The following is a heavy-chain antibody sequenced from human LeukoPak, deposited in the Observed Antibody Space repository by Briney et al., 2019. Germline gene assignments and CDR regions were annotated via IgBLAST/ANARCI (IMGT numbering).Heavy chain of an antibody. CDR1: GFTFSSYS. CDR3: AKDRYYYDSSIGLYYFDY. Sequence: GGSLRLSCAASGFTFSSYSMNWVRQAPGKGLEWVSAISGGGGSTYYADSVKGRFTISRDNSKNTLYLQMNSLRAEDTAVYYCAKDRYYYDSSIGLYYFDYWGQGTLVTVSS. J-gene: IGHJ4*02. D-gene: IGHD3-22*01. V-gene: IGHV3-23*01. CDR2: ISGGGGST.